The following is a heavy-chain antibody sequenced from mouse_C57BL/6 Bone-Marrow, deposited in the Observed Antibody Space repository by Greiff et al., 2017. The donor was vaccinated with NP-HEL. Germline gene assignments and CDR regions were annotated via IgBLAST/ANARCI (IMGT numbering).Heavy chain of an antibody. CDR2: IWSGGST. V-gene: IGHV2-2*01. CDR1: GFSFTSYG. CDR3: ARRGRGGFDY. J-gene: IGHJ2*01. D-gene: IGHD3-3*01. Sequence: VQLQQSGPGLVQPSQSLSITCTASGFSFTSYGVHWVRQSPGKGLEWLGVIWSGGSTDYNAAFISRLSISKNKSKSQVFFKMNRLQADDTAIYYCARRGRGGFDYWGQGTTLTVSS.